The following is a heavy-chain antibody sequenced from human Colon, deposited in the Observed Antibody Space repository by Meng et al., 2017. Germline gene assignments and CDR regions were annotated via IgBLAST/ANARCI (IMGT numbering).Heavy chain of an antibody. J-gene: IGHJ4*02. V-gene: IGHV1-46*01. Sequence: ASVKVSCKASGYTFTTYFIRWVRQAPGQGLEWMGLINPTGGGTSYAEKFQDRVTMTRDTSTSTVYMELSSLRSEDTAVYYGARASLAGSYYLDYWGQGTTVTVSS. CDR2: INPTGGGT. D-gene: IGHD3-16*01. CDR3: ARASLAGSYYLDY. CDR1: GYTFTTYF.